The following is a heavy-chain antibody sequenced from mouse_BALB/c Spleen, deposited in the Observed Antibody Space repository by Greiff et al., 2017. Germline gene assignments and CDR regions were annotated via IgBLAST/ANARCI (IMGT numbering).Heavy chain of an antibody. J-gene: IGHJ4*01. CDR1: GFTFTDYY. Sequence: EVQVVESGGGLVQPGGSLRLSCATSGFTFTDYYMSWVRQPPGKALEWLGFIRNKANGYTTEYSASVKGRFTISRDNSQSILYLQMNTLRAEDSATYYCARRGNYAMDYWGQGTSVTVSS. V-gene: IGHV7-3*02. CDR3: ARRGNYAMDY. CDR2: IRNKANGYTT.